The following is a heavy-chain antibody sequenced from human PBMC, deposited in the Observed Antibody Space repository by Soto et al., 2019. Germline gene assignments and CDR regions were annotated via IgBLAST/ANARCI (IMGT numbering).Heavy chain of an antibody. CDR3: AGLGYCSGGSCYGLGY. CDR1: GFTFSSYS. V-gene: IGHV3-48*02. J-gene: IGHJ4*02. D-gene: IGHD2-15*01. Sequence: GGSLRLSCAACGFTFSSYSMNWVRQAPGKGLEWVSYISSSSSTIYYADSVKGRFTISRDNAKNSLYLQMNSLRDEDTAVYYCAGLGYCSGGSCYGLGYWGQGTLVTVSS. CDR2: ISSSSSTI.